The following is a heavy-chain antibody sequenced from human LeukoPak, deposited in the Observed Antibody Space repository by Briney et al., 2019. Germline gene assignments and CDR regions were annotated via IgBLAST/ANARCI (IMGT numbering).Heavy chain of an antibody. CDR1: GNYW. Sequence: PGGSLRLSCAASGNYWMHWVRQVPGKGLVWVSHINSDGSWTSYADSVKGRFTISRDNAKNTLYLQMNSLRAEDTAVYYCARADYGDPFDYWGQGTLVTVSS. J-gene: IGHJ4*02. D-gene: IGHD4-17*01. CDR3: ARADYGDPFDY. V-gene: IGHV3-74*01. CDR2: INSDGSWT.